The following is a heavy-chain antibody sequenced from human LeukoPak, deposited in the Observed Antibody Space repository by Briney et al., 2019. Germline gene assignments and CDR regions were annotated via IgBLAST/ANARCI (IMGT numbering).Heavy chain of an antibody. V-gene: IGHV3-30*02. CDR2: IGHEGTNK. D-gene: IGHD2-21*02. Sequence: PGGSLRLSCAATEISFSTSGMHWVRQAPGKGLAWVAFIGHEGTNKYYADSVKGRFTISRDNSKNTLYLQMNSLRAEDTAGYYCAKGGDFGPQYYYYYYMDVWGKGTTVTVSS. CDR1: EISFSTSG. J-gene: IGHJ6*03. CDR3: AKGGDFGPQYYYYYYMDV.